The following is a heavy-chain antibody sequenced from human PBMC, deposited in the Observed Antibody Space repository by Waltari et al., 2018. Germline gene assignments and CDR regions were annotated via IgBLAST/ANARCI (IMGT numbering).Heavy chain of an antibody. CDR3: GKDEGGD. J-gene: IGHJ4*02. CDR2: ISDSGGST. D-gene: IGHD2-21*01. CDR1: GFPFSYYA. V-gene: IGHV3-23*01. Sequence: EVQLLESGGGLVQPGGSLRLSCAASGFPFSYYAMRWVRQAPGKGLEWVSAISDSGGSTYYADSVKGRFTSSRDNAKNTLYLQRNSLRAEDTAVYYCGKDEGGDWGQGTLVTVSS.